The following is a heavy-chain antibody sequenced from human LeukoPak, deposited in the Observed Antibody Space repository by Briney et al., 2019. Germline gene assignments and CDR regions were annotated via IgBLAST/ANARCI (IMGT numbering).Heavy chain of an antibody. D-gene: IGHD5-18*01. J-gene: IGHJ4*02. CDR1: GGNFSSYA. V-gene: IGHV1-69*01. CDR2: IIPIFGTA. CDR3: ARDRTRGYSYGFYFDY. Sequence: GSSVKVSCKASGGNFSSYAISWVRQAPGQGLEWMGGIIPIFGTANYAQKFQGRVTITADESTSTAYMELSSLRSEDTAVYYCARDRTRGYSYGFYFDYWGQGTLVTVSS.